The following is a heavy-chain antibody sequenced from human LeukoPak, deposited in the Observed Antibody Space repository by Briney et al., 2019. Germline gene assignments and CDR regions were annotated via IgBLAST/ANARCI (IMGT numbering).Heavy chain of an antibody. CDR1: GGSISSYY. V-gene: IGHV4-4*07. CDR2: IYTSGST. D-gene: IGHD2-2*02. CDR3: ARVVSDCGGARCYKGYLDY. Sequence: SETLSLTCTASGGSISSYYWSWIRQPAGKGLEWIGRIYTSGSTNYNPSLKSRVTMSVDTSKNQFSLKLSSVTAADTAVYYCARVVSDCGGARCYKGYLDYWGQGTLVTVSS. J-gene: IGHJ4*02.